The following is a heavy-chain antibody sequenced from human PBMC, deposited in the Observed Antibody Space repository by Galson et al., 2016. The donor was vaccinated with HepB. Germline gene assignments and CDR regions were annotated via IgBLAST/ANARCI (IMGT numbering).Heavy chain of an antibody. CDR2: INHRGRP. D-gene: IGHD2-21*02. CDR3: ASGVTFDD. CDR1: GGSISGYY. Sequence: LSLTCAVDGGSISGYYWSWIRQPPGKGLEWIGEINHRGRPNYNPSLKSRVTISVDTSKNQFSLNVTSVTAADTAVYYCASGVTFDDWGQGTLVTVSS. V-gene: IGHV4-34*01. J-gene: IGHJ4*02.